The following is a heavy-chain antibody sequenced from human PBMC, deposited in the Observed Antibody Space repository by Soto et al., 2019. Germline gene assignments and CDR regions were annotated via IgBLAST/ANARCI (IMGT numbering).Heavy chain of an antibody. CDR1: GFIFSNYA. D-gene: IGHD2-2*01. CDR3: AKLPDTILGLSVAHDAFAF. J-gene: IGHJ3*01. Sequence: QVQLVESGGGVVQPGKSARLSCAASGFIFSNYAMHWVRQAPGKGLEWVADISHDGRNKYHADSVGGRFTISRDNSKNTLYLQMDSLTAEDTALYYCAKLPDTILGLSVAHDAFAFWGQGTTVTVSS. CDR2: ISHDGRNK. V-gene: IGHV3-30*18.